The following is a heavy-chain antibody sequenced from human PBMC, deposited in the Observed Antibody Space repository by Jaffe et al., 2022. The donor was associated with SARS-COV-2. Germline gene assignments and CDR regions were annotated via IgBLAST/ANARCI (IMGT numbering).Heavy chain of an antibody. D-gene: IGHD3-16*01. CDR2: IGNSGTSI. CDR3: ARISYGDQTFFYYYMDV. J-gene: IGHJ6*03. Sequence: QVQLVESGGGLVKPGGSLRLSCSASGFTFSDYYMIWIRQAPGKGLESVSYIGNSGTSIYFADSVRGRFSISRDNAKNSLDLQMNSLRADDTAVYYCARISYGDQTFFYYYMDVWGKGTTVTVSS. CDR1: GFTFSDYY. V-gene: IGHV3-11*01.